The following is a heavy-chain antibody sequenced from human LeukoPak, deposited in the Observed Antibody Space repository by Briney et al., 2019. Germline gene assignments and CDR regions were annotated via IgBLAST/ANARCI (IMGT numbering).Heavy chain of an antibody. D-gene: IGHD1-26*01. J-gene: IGHJ4*02. Sequence: PGGYLRLSCAASGFTFSSYGMDGVRQAPGKGMEWGAFIRYDGSNKYYADYVKGRFTISRDNSKNPLYLQMNSLRAEDTAVYYCAKVLLVGATRGEFDYWGQRTLVTVSS. CDR2: IRYDGSNK. CDR3: AKVLLVGATRGEFDY. CDR1: GFTFSSYG. V-gene: IGHV3-30*02.